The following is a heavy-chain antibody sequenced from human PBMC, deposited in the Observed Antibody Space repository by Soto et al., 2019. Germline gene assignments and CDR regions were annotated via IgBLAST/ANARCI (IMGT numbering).Heavy chain of an antibody. CDR1: GFTFSSYW. CDR3: AKDLSWDQCDY. CDR2: IKTDGTAT. Sequence: EVQLVESGGGLVQPGGSLRLSCAASGFTFSSYWMHWVRQDPGKGLVWVSSIKTDGTATQYADSVKGRFTVSRDNAKNTLYLQMNSLRAEDTAVYYCAKDLSWDQCDYWGQGTLVTVSS. V-gene: IGHV3-74*03. J-gene: IGHJ4*02. D-gene: IGHD1-26*01.